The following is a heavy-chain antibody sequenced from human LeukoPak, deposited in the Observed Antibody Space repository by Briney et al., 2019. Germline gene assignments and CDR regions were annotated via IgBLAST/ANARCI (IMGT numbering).Heavy chain of an antibody. J-gene: IGHJ5*02. CDR3: ARGFFVRENPGSWFDP. D-gene: IGHD3-10*02. CDR1: GGSISSGGYS. Sequence: SQTLSLTCAVSGGSISSGGYSWNWIRQPPGKGLEWIGYIYHTGNTFYIPSLKSRVTISVDRSKNQFSLRLTSVTAADTAVYYCARGFFVRENPGSWFDPWGQGTLVTVSP. CDR2: IYHTGNT. V-gene: IGHV4-30-2*01.